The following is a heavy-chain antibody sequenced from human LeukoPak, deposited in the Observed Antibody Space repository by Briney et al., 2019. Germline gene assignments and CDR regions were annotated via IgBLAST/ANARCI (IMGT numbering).Heavy chain of an antibody. CDR1: GYTFTNYG. V-gene: IGHV1-18*01. Sequence: GASVKVSCKASGYTFTNYGITWARQVPGQGLEWLGWISAYNGNANYAQNLQDRVTLTSDTSTSTAYMELRSLRSDDTGIYYCARTPKRFGELYQPGDSWGQGTLLTVSS. D-gene: IGHD3-10*01. J-gene: IGHJ4*02. CDR3: ARTPKRFGELYQPGDS. CDR2: ISAYNGNA.